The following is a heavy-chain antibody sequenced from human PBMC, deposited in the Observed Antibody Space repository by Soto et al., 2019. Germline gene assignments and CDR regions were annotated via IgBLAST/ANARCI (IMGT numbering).Heavy chain of an antibody. V-gene: IGHV3-9*01. CDR1: GFTFDDYA. CDR2: ISWNSGRR. J-gene: IGHJ3*02. CDR3: ANSQADLEILQTTVTTFCGPYHI. Sequence: EVQLVESGGVLVQPGRSLRLSSEASGFTFDDYAMPWVRKVPGKGPDRDSGISWNSGRRGYAETVRCQFTITRYTANNSLYVQMNSLRDEDTALHYWANSQADLEILQTTVTTFCGPYHIRSQETIVTVSS. D-gene: IGHD4-17*01.